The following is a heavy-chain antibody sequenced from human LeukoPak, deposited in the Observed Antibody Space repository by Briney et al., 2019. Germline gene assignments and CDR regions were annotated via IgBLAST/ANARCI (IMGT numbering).Heavy chain of an antibody. CDR3: ASRGGSDRSWYFIL. J-gene: IGHJ2*01. V-gene: IGHV3-20*04. CDR2: INWTGGST. CDR1: GFTFDDSG. Sequence: AGGSLRLSCAASGFTFDDSGMSWVRHAPGKGLERVSGINWTGGSTGYADSVKGKFAVSRDNSRNTFFLQMNSLRAEDTAVYYCASRGGSDRSWYFILWGRGTLVTVSS. D-gene: IGHD2-15*01.